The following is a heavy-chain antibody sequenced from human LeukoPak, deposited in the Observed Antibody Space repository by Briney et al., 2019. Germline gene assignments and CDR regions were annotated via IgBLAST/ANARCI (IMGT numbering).Heavy chain of an antibody. CDR2: IRQDGSEK. CDR1: GFTFSSYW. V-gene: IGHV3-7*01. D-gene: IGHD1-26*01. CDR3: TRDTGGSGSYPDY. Sequence: GGSLRLSCAASGFTFSSYWMTWVRQTQGKGLEWVANIRQDGSEKYYWDSVKGRFTISRDNAKNSVYLQMNSLRAEDTAVYYCTRDTGGSGSYPDYWGQGTLVTVSS. J-gene: IGHJ4*02.